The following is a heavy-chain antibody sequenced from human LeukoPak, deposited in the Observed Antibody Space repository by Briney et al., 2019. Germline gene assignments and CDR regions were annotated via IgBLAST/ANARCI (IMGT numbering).Heavy chain of an antibody. CDR2: INQDGNGK. J-gene: IGHJ6*02. CDR1: GFTFSTYW. CDR3: GRDMDV. Sequence: GGSLRLSCAASGFTFSTYWMGWVRQAPGKGLEWVANINQDGNGKYYLDSVKGRFTIYRDNTKNSLYLQINSLRAEDTSVYYCGRDMDVWGQGSTVTVSS. D-gene: IGHD3-10*01. V-gene: IGHV3-7*01.